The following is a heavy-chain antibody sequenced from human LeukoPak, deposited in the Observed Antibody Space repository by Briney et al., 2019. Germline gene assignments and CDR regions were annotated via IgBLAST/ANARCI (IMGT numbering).Heavy chain of an antibody. J-gene: IGHJ6*03. CDR2: IIPIFGTA. CDR3: ARADIVVVPAAMNYCYYMDV. Sequence: ASVTVSCKASGGTFSSYAISWVRQAPGQGLEWMGGIIPIFGTANYAQKFQGRVTITADESTSTAYMELSSLRSEDTAVYYCARADIVVVPAAMNYCYYMDVWGKGTTVTVSS. CDR1: GGTFSSYA. V-gene: IGHV1-69*13. D-gene: IGHD2-2*01.